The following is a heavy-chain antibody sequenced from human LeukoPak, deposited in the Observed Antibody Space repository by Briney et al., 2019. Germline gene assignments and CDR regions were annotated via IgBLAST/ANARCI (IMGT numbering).Heavy chain of an antibody. CDR2: IGGSGGST. CDR3: ATKGGRFDY. Sequence: PGRSLRLSCAASGFTFSSYVMSWVRQAPGKGLEWVSAIGGSGGSTYYADSVRGRFTISRDNSKNTLYLQMNSLRAEDTAVYYCATKGGRFDYWGQGTLVTVSS. J-gene: IGHJ4*02. D-gene: IGHD3-16*01. V-gene: IGHV3-23*01. CDR1: GFTFSSYV.